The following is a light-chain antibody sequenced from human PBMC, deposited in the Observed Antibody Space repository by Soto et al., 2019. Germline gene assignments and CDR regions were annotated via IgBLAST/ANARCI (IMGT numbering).Light chain of an antibody. J-gene: IGKJ5*01. CDR1: QSVSSSY. V-gene: IGKV3D-20*02. CDR3: QQRSSWIT. Sequence: EIVLTQSPCTLSLSPGERATLSCRASQSVSSSYLAWYQQKPGQAPRLLIYGASSRATGIPDRFSGSGSGTDFTLTISSLEPEDFAVYYCQQRSSWITFGQGTRLEIK. CDR2: GAS.